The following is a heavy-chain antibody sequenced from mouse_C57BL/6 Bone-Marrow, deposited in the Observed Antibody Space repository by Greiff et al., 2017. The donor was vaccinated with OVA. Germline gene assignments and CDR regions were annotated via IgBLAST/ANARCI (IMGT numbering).Heavy chain of an antibody. D-gene: IGHD1-1*01. CDR1: GFTFSDYG. Sequence: EVQGVESGGGLVKPGGSLKLSCAASGFTFSDYGMHWVRQAPEKGLEWVAYISSGSSTIYYADTVKGRFTISRDNAKNTLFLQMTSLRSEDTAMYYCARGYYGSSYEYFDVWGTGTTVTVSS. J-gene: IGHJ1*03. CDR3: ARGYYGSSYEYFDV. V-gene: IGHV5-17*01. CDR2: ISSGSSTI.